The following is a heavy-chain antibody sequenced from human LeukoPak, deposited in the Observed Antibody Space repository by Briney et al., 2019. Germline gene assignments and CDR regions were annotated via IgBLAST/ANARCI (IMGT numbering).Heavy chain of an antibody. D-gene: IGHD2-15*01. J-gene: IGHJ3*02. CDR1: GYTFTSYA. CDR3: ARELKYCSGGSCYSDAFDI. V-gene: IGHV7-4-1*02. Sequence: ASVKVSCKASGYTFTSYAMNWVRQAPGQGLEWMGWINTNTGNPTYAQGLTGRFVFSLDTSVSTAYLQISSLKAEDTAVYYCARELKYCSGGSCYSDAFDIWGQGTMVTVSS. CDR2: INTNTGNP.